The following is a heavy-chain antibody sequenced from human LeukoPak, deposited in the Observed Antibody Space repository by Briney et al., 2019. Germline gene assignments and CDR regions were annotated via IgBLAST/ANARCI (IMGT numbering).Heavy chain of an antibody. Sequence: PGGSLRLSCAASRFTLSSNYMSSVRQAPGKGLEWVSVIYSGGSTYYADSVKGRFTISRDNSKNTLYLQMNSLRAEDTAVYYCARSRVGATRGHFDYWGQGTLVTVSS. J-gene: IGHJ4*02. V-gene: IGHV3-66*01. CDR1: RFTLSSNY. CDR2: IYSGGST. D-gene: IGHD1-26*01. CDR3: ARSRVGATRGHFDY.